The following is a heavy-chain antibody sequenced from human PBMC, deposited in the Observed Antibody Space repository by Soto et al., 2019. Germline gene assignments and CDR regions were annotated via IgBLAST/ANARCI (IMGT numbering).Heavy chain of an antibody. CDR3: ARDYYYDNSGHFDY. J-gene: IGHJ4*02. Sequence: GASVKVSCKASGYAFTNYAMHWVRQAPGQRLEWMGWINAGNGNTKYSQKFQGRVTFTRDTSASTAYMELSSLRSEDTAVYYCARDYYYDNSGHFDYWGQGTLVTVSS. CDR1: GYAFTNYA. CDR2: INAGNGNT. V-gene: IGHV1-3*01. D-gene: IGHD3-22*01.